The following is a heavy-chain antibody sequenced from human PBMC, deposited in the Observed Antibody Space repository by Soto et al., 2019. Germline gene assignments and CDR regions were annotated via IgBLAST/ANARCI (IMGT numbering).Heavy chain of an antibody. D-gene: IGHD2-2*01. Sequence: QVQLVQSGAEVKKPGSSVKVSCKASGGTFSSYAISWLRQAPGHGLEWMGGIIPVFGTTNYDQKFQGRVTIAADGSTSTAYMELSSLRSADTAVYYCATPSPYIVVGTAAGNQYYYGMDVCGQGTTVTVSS. CDR1: GGTFSSYA. J-gene: IGHJ6*02. V-gene: IGHV1-69*01. CDR2: IIPVFGTT. CDR3: ATPSPYIVVGTAAGNQYYYGMDV.